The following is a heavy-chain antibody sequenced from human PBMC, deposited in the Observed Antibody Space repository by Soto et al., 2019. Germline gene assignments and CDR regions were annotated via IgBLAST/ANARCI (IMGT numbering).Heavy chain of an antibody. CDR1: GGSVSSGSYY. Sequence: SETLSLTCTVSGGSVSSGSYYWSWIRQPPGKGLEWIGYIYYSGSTNYNPSLKSRVTISVDTSKNQFSLKLSSVTAADTAVYYCAVVVVPAAIVDYWGQGTLVTVSS. V-gene: IGHV4-61*01. CDR2: IYYSGST. J-gene: IGHJ4*02. D-gene: IGHD2-2*01. CDR3: AVVVVPAAIVDY.